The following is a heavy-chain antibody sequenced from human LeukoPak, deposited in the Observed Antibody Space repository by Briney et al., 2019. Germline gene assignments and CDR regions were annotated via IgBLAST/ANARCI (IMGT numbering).Heavy chain of an antibody. CDR1: GGTFSSCA. V-gene: IGHV1-69*04. CDR3: ARGIGYSYGSFDY. D-gene: IGHD5-18*01. Sequence: SVKVSCKASGGTFSSCAISWVQQAPGQGLEWMGRIIPILGIANYAQKFQGRVTITADKSTSTAYMELSSLRSEDTAVYYCARGIGYSYGSFDYWGQGTLVTVSS. J-gene: IGHJ4*02. CDR2: IIPILGIA.